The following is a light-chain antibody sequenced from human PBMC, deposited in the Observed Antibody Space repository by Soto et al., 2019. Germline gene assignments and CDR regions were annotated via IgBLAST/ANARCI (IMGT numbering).Light chain of an antibody. CDR2: EVS. CDR1: GSDVGAYNF. J-gene: IGLJ2*01. V-gene: IGLV2-23*02. CDR3: YSHAGSIFAV. Sequence: QSVLTQPASVSGSPGQSITVSCTGTGSDVGAYNFVSWYQLHPGEAPKVLIYEVSKRPPGVSSRFSGSKSGNTASLTISGLQAEDEADYYCYSHAGSIFAVFGGGTKVTV.